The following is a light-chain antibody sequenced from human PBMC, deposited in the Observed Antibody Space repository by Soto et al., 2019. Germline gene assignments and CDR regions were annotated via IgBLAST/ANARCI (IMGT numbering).Light chain of an antibody. V-gene: IGKV3-15*01. J-gene: IGKJ4*01. Sequence: EIVMTQSPATLSMSPGERATLSCRASQSVSSNLPWYQRKPGRAPRLLIYGASTRATGIPARFTGSGPGTEFTLTISSLQSEDFAVYSCQQYNNWPPLTFGGGTKVEIK. CDR3: QQYNNWPPLT. CDR2: GAS. CDR1: QSVSSN.